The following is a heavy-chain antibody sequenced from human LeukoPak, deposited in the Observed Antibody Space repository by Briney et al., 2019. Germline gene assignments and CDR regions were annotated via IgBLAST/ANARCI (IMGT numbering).Heavy chain of an antibody. D-gene: IGHD2-8*01. Sequence: GGSLRLSCAASGFTFSSYNMNWVRQAPGKGLEWVSSISSGSSYLYYSDSVQGRFTISRDNAKNSLYLQMNSLRAEDTAVYYCAKNGVARPYYYYYMDVWGKGTTVTVSS. V-gene: IGHV3-21*04. J-gene: IGHJ6*03. CDR3: AKNGVARPYYYYYMDV. CDR2: ISSGSSYL. CDR1: GFTFSSYN.